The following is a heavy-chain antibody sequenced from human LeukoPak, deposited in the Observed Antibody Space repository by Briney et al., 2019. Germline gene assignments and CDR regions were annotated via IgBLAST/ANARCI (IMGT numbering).Heavy chain of an antibody. CDR1: GFTFDDYA. CDR2: ISWNSGSI. V-gene: IGHV3-9*03. J-gene: IGHJ4*02. D-gene: IGHD5-18*01. Sequence: GGSLRLSCAASGFTFDDYAMHWVRQAPGKGLELVSGISWNSGSIGYADSVKGRFTISRDNAKNSLYLQMNSLRAEDMALYYCAKGGYSYGYIDYWGQGTLVTVSS. CDR3: AKGGYSYGYIDY.